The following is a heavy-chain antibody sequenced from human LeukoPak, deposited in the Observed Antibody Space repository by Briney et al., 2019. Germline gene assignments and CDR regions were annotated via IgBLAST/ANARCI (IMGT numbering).Heavy chain of an antibody. D-gene: IGHD3-22*01. V-gene: IGHV3-7*05. CDR2: MNQAGNEK. CDR1: GCAFSSYW. CDR3: AKSNYFDSGGYYFFDY. Sequence: PGGFLRLSCAASGCAFSSYWMSWIRQTPGKGLEWVANMNQAGNEKYYVDSVEGRFTISRDNSKNTLYLQMNSLRAEDTAVYYCAKSNYFDSGGYYFFDYWGQGTLVTVSS. J-gene: IGHJ4*02.